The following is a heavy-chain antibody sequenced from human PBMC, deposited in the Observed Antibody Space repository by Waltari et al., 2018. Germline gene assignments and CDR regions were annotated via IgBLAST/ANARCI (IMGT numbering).Heavy chain of an antibody. CDR3: ARDSSGFSDY. V-gene: IGHV3-21*01. CDR1: GFTFSSYS. D-gene: IGHD6-19*01. J-gene: IGHJ4*02. CDR2: ISSSSSYI. Sequence: EVQLVESGGGLVKPGGSLRLSCAASGFTFSSYSMNWVRQAPGKGVEWGSSISSSSSYIYYADSVKGRFTISRDNAKNSLYLQMNSLRAEDTAVYYCARDSSGFSDYWGQGTLVTVSS.